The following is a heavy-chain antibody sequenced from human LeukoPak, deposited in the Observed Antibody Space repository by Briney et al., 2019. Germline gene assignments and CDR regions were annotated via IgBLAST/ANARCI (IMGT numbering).Heavy chain of an antibody. D-gene: IGHD6-19*01. CDR2: MNPNSGNR. Sequence: ASVKVSCKASGYTFTSYDINWVRQATGQGLEWMGWMNPNSGNRGYAQKLLVRVTMTRNTSISTAYMELSSLRSEDTAVYYCARGRGSSGWYNAVDIWGQGTMVTVSS. CDR3: ARGRGSSGWYNAVDI. J-gene: IGHJ3*02. V-gene: IGHV1-8*01. CDR1: GYTFTSYD.